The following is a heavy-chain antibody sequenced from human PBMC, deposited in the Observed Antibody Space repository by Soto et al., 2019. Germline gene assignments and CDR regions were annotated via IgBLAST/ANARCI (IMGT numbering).Heavy chain of an antibody. Sequence: EVQLLESGGGLVQPGGSVRLSCAASGFTFSDSAMTWVRQAPGQGLEWIAAISGSGERTHYADSVKGRSSISRDKPKRPVYLQMHSLKDEDTALYYCAKVRYLEWPKAAHYWGQGTLVTVSS. J-gene: IGHJ4*02. D-gene: IGHD3-3*01. CDR2: ISGSGERT. CDR1: GFTFSDSA. CDR3: AKVRYLEWPKAAHY. V-gene: IGHV3-23*01.